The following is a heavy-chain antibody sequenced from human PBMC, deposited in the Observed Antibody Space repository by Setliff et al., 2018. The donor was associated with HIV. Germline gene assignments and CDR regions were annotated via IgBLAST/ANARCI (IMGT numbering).Heavy chain of an antibody. CDR3: AVIIESQSRGAFNI. J-gene: IGHJ3*02. CDR2: ISWNSGRL. Sequence: GGSLRLSCAASGFTFDDYAMHWVRQVPGKGLEWVSGISWNSGRLDYADSVKGRFTISRDNAKNSLSLQMNSLRPEDTALYFCAVIIESQSRGAFNIWGQGTMVTVSS. CDR1: GFTFDDYA. V-gene: IGHV3-9*01.